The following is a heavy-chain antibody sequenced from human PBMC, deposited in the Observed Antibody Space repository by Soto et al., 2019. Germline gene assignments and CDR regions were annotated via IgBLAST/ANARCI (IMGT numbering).Heavy chain of an antibody. J-gene: IGHJ4*02. Sequence: GXSVKVACKASGCPFTSYGIIWVRQSPGQGLEWVGWISAYNGNTNYAQKLQGRVTMTTDTSTSTAYMELRSLRSDDTAVHYCATDLAKRDYGDYDYCGQRTLVTVSS. D-gene: IGHD4-17*01. V-gene: IGHV1-18*04. CDR2: ISAYNGNT. CDR1: GCPFTSYG. CDR3: ATDLAKRDYGDYDY.